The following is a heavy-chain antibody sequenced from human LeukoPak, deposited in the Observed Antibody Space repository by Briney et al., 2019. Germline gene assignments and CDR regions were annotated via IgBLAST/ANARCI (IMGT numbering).Heavy chain of an antibody. Sequence: GGSLRLSCAASGFTFSSYAMHWVRQAPGKGLEWVAVISYDGSNKYYADSVKGRFTISRDNSKNTLYLQMNSLRAEDTAVYYCARSYSSSSRGLIHYWGQGTLVTVSS. V-gene: IGHV3-30-3*01. CDR1: GFTFSSYA. CDR2: ISYDGSNK. J-gene: IGHJ4*02. CDR3: ARSYSSSSRGLIHY. D-gene: IGHD6-6*01.